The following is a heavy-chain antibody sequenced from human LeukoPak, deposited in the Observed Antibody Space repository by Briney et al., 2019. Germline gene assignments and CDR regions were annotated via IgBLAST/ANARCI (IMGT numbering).Heavy chain of an antibody. CDR2: INHSGST. CDR3: ARGRRSAPWSVVVAAFFDY. Sequence: KSSETLSLTCAVYGGSFSGYYWSWIRQPPGKGLEWIGEINHSGSTNYNPSLKSRVTISVDTSKNQFSLKLSSVTAADTAVYYCARGRRSAPWSVVVAAFFDYWGQGTLVTVSS. V-gene: IGHV4-34*01. D-gene: IGHD2-15*01. CDR1: GGSFSGYY. J-gene: IGHJ4*02.